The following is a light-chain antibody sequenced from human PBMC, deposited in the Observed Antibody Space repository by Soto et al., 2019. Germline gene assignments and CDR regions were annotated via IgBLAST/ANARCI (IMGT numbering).Light chain of an antibody. CDR3: SSYADIYTFV. CDR1: SSDVGKYNF. CDR2: DVH. Sequence: QSVLTQPRSVSGSPGHSVAISCTGSSSDVGKYNFVSWYQQHPGTAPKLIIYDVHRRPSGVPDRFSGSKPGNTASLTISGLQSEDEADYFCSSYADIYTFVFGSGTKVTV. V-gene: IGLV2-11*01. J-gene: IGLJ1*01.